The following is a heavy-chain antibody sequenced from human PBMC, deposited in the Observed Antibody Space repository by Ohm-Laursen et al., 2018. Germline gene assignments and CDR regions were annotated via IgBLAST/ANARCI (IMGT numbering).Heavy chain of an antibody. D-gene: IGHD5-12*01. J-gene: IGHJ5*02. CDR1: GFTFSAYY. CDR3: AREGYGGYGLDP. Sequence: SLRLSCAASGFTFSAYYMSWIRQAPGKGLGWISYINSISSTMYFADSVKGRFIISRDNAKNSLYLQMNSLRAEDTAVYYCAREGYGGYGLDPWGQGTLVTVSS. CDR2: INSISSTM. V-gene: IGHV3-11*01.